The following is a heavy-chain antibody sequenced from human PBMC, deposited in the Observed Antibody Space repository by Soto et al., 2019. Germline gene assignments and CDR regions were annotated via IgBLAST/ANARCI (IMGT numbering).Heavy chain of an antibody. CDR2: INHSGST. D-gene: IGHD1-26*01. CDR3: ARAGATAPSVWSYYGMDV. V-gene: IGHV4-34*01. Sequence: SETLSLTCAVYGGSFSGYYWSCIRQPPGKGLEWNGEINHSGSTNYNPSLKSRVTISVDTSKNQFSLKLSSVTDADTAVYYCARAGATAPSVWSYYGMDVCGQRTTVTVSS. CDR1: GGSFSGYY. J-gene: IGHJ6*02.